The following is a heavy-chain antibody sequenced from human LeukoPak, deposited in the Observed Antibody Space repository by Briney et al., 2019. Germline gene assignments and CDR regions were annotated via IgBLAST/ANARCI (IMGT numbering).Heavy chain of an antibody. V-gene: IGHV4-4*09. CDR3: ARLGVAGTYGY. CDR1: GGSISSYY. Sequence: SETLSLTCTVSGGSISSYYWSWIRQPPGKGPEWIGYIYTSGSTNYNPSLKSRVTISVDTSKNQFSLKLSSVTAADTAVYYCARLGVAGTYGYWGQGTLVTVSS. J-gene: IGHJ4*02. CDR2: IYTSGST. D-gene: IGHD6-19*01.